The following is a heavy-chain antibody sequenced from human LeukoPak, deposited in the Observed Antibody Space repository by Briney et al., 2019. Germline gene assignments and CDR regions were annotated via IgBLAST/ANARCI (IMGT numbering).Heavy chain of an antibody. CDR3: TTVIVPVATVAMDV. Sequence: GGSLRLSCAASGFTFSGSTMHWVRQASGKGLEWVGRIRSKANSYATTYAASVTGRFTISRDDSKSTAYLQMNSLKTEDTAVYYCTTVIVPVATVAMDVWGQGATVTVSS. CDR2: IRSKANSYAT. CDR1: GFTFSGST. D-gene: IGHD2-2*01. V-gene: IGHV3-73*01. J-gene: IGHJ6*02.